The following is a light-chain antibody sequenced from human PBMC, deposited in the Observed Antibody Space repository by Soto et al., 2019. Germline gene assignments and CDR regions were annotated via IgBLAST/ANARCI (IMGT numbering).Light chain of an antibody. V-gene: IGKV2-28*01. CDR3: MQTLQTPWT. CDR1: QSLLHGNGYNY. J-gene: IGKJ1*01. CDR2: LGS. Sequence: DIVMTQSPLSLPVTPGEPASISCRSSQSLLHGNGYNYLDWYLQKPGQSPQLLICLGSNRASGVPDRFSGSGSGKDFTLKISRVEAEDVGVYYCMQTLQTPWTCGQGTKVEIK.